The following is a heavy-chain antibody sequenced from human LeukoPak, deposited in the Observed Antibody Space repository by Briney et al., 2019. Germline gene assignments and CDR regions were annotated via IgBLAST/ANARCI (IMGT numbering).Heavy chain of an antibody. D-gene: IGHD6-6*01. CDR3: ATRAWIAAHPFDP. J-gene: IGHJ5*02. CDR1: GYTFTGYY. V-gene: IGHV1-2*02. Sequence: LWASVKVSCKASGYTFTGYYMHWVRQAPGQGLEWMGWINPNSGGTNYAQKFQGRVTMTRDTSISTAYMELSRLRSEDTAVYYCATRAWIAAHPFDPWGQGTLVTVSS. CDR2: INPNSGGT.